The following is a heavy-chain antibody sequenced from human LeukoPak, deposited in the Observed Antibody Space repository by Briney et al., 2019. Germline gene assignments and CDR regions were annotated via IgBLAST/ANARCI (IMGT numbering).Heavy chain of an antibody. V-gene: IGHV4-39*07. D-gene: IGHD1-26*01. Sequence: SETLSLTCTVSGGSISSSSYYWGWIRQPPGKGLEWIGSIYYSGSTYYNPSLKSRVTISVDTSKNQFSLKLSSVTAADTTVYYCARESGSYAKIDYWGQGTLVTVSS. J-gene: IGHJ4*02. CDR1: GGSISSSSYY. CDR3: ARESGSYAKIDY. CDR2: IYYSGST.